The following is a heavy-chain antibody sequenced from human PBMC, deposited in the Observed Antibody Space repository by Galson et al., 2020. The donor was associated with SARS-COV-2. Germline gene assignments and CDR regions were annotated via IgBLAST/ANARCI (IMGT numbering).Heavy chain of an antibody. Sequence: TGGSLRLTCAASGFTSSSYWMSWVRHAPGKGLEWVANIKQDGSEKYYVDSVKGRFTISRDNAKNSLYLQMNSLRAEDTAVYYCARDLMVYCSGGSCSSNYYGMDVWGQGTTVTVAS. CDR2: IKQDGSEK. D-gene: IGHD2-15*01. J-gene: IGHJ6*02. CDR1: GFTSSSYW. CDR3: ARDLMVYCSGGSCSSNYYGMDV. V-gene: IGHV3-7*01.